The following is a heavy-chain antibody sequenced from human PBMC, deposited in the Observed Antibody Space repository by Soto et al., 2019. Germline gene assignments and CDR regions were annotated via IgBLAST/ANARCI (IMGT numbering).Heavy chain of an antibody. D-gene: IGHD2-15*01. CDR3: AKAGCSGGTCYLYYFDY. V-gene: IGHV3-23*01. J-gene: IGHJ4*02. CDR1: GFTFSNYA. Sequence: EMQLLESGGGLVQPGGSLKLSCAASGFTFSNYAMSWVRQAPGKGLEWVSTISGRGGNTYYADSVKGRFTISRDNSRNTLYLQMDSLRVEDSAVSSCAKAGCSGGTCYLYYFDYWGQGALVTVSS. CDR2: ISGRGGNT.